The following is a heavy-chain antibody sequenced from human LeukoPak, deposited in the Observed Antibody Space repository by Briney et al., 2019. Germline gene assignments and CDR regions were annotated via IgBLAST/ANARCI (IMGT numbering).Heavy chain of an antibody. CDR3: ARDRAATQDWVEFDP. CDR2: IRGSGDT. Sequence: PGGSLRLSCAVSGSRASDYYMSWVRQAPGKGLEWVALIRGSGDTFYGDSVKGRFTISRDDSKNTVYLRMNSLRVEDTAVYFCARDRAATQDWVEFDPWGQGTLVTVSS. V-gene: IGHV3-66*01. CDR1: GSRASDYY. J-gene: IGHJ5*02. D-gene: IGHD2-15*01.